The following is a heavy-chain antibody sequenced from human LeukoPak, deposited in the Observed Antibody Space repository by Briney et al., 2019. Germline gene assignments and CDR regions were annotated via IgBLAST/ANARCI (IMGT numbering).Heavy chain of an antibody. D-gene: IGHD3-22*01. Sequence: SETLSLTCAVYGGSFSGYYWSCIRQPPGKGLEWIGEINHSGSTNYNPSLKSRVTISVDTSKNQFSLKLTSVTAGDTAVYYCARYGPGNNYDSSGSLDYWGQGTLVTVS. CDR3: ARYGPGNNYDSSGSLDY. J-gene: IGHJ4*02. CDR2: INHSGST. V-gene: IGHV4-34*01. CDR1: GGSFSGYY.